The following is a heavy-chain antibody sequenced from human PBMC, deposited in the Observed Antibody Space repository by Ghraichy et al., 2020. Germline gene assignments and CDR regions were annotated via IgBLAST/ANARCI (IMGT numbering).Heavy chain of an antibody. CDR2: IYYSGST. Sequence: SETLSLTCTVSGGSISSYYWSWIRQPPGKGLEWIGYIYYSGSTNYNPSLKSRVTISVDTSKNQFSLKLSSVTAADTAVYYCARLKQQLTSYYFDYWGQGTLVTVSS. CDR3: ARLKQQLTSYYFDY. V-gene: IGHV4-59*08. D-gene: IGHD6-13*01. CDR1: GGSISSYY. J-gene: IGHJ4*02.